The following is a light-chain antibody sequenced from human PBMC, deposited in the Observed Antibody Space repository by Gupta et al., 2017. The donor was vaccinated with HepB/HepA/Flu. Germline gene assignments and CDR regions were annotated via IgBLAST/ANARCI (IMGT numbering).Light chain of an antibody. V-gene: IGLV1-44*01. CDR2: NDN. CDR1: SSNIGGNT. Sequence: QSILTQTPSASGTPAQRVTISCTGSSSNIGGNTVSWYQQFPGTAPSLLIYNDNQRPSGVPDRFSGSKSGTSASLAISGLRSEDEADYYCAACADSPYGPVFGRGTKVTVL. CDR3: AACADSPYGPV. J-gene: IGLJ2*01.